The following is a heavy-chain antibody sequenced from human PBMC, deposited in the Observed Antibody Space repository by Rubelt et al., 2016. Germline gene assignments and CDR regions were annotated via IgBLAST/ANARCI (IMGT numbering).Heavy chain of an antibody. CDR3: ARGSSSSCLYY. CDR2: IYYSGST. CDR1: GGSISSYY. J-gene: IGHJ4*02. D-gene: IGHD6-13*01. V-gene: IGHV4-59*12. Sequence: QVQLQESGPGLVKPTETLSLTCTVSGGSISSYYWSWIRQPPGKGLEWIGYIYYSGSTNYNPSLKSRVTISVDTSKNQFSLKLSSVTAADTAVYYCARGSSSSCLYYWGQGTLVTVSS.